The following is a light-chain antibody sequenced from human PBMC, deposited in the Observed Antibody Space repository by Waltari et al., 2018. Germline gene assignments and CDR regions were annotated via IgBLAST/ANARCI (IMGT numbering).Light chain of an antibody. Sequence: QDALTQPASVSGAIGQSIPSSCTGTRRDVGGYGQVSWYQQHPGKAPELIIYEVSKRPSGVSDRFSGSKSGNTASLTISGLQANDEADFYCSSFTYTTTLVFGGGTKLTVL. J-gene: IGLJ3*02. CDR1: RRDVGGYGQ. CDR3: SSFTYTTTLV. V-gene: IGLV2-14*01. CDR2: EVS.